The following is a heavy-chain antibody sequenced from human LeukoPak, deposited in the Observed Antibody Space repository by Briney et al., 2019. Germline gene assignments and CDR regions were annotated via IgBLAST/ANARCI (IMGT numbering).Heavy chain of an antibody. J-gene: IGHJ5*02. V-gene: IGHV5-51*01. D-gene: IGHD6-13*01. CDR1: GYSFSTYW. Sequence: GESLKISCEGSGYSFSTYWIAWVRQMPGKGLEWMGSIYPRDSEIRYSPSFQGQVTISADNSISTAYLQWSSLKASDTAMYYCPRPAYSSSLSSHFDPWGQGTLVTVSS. CDR2: IYPRDSEI. CDR3: PRPAYSSSLSSHFDP.